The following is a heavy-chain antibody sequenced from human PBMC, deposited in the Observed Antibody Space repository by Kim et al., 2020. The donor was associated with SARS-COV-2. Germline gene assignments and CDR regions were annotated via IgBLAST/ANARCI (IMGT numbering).Heavy chain of an antibody. D-gene: IGHD6-19*01. V-gene: IGHV3-11*06. CDR3: ARQETYSSGHN. Sequence: GGSLRLSCAASGFTFSDYYMSWIRQAPGKGLEWVSYISSSSSYTNYADSVKGRFTISRDNAKNSLYLQMNSLRAEDTAVYYCARQETYSSGHNWGQGTLVTVSS. J-gene: IGHJ4*02. CDR1: GFTFSDYY. CDR2: ISSSSSYT.